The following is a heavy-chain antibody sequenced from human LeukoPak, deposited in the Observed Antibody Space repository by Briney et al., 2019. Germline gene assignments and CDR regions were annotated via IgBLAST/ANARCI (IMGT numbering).Heavy chain of an antibody. CDR1: GGTFSSYA. CDR2: IIPIFGTA. D-gene: IGHD3/OR15-3a*01. V-gene: IGHV1-69*01. J-gene: IGHJ6*03. Sequence: SSVKVSCKASGGTFSSYAISWVRQAPGQGLEWMGGIIPIFGTANYAQKFQGRVTITADESTSTAYMELSSLRSEDTAVYYCARVCGLGSVYYHYYMDVWGKGTTVTVSS. CDR3: ARVCGLGSVYYHYYMDV.